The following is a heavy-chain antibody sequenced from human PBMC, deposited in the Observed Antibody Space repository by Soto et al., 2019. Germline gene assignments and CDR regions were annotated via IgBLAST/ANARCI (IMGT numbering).Heavy chain of an antibody. Sequence: GASVKVSCKASGYDFTAYDINWVRQASGQGLEWMGWMNPINGATGTARRFQGRVSLSRNTATGTAYLELISLRSDDTAVYYCGRGPSPRAPAGGTPYYYAMDVWGQGTTVTVSS. CDR2: MNPINGAT. V-gene: IGHV1-8*02. CDR1: GYDFTAYD. D-gene: IGHD6-13*01. CDR3: GRGPSPRAPAGGTPYYYAMDV. J-gene: IGHJ6*02.